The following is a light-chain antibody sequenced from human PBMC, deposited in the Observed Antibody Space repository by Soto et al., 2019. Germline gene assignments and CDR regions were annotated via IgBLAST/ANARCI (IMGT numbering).Light chain of an antibody. CDR3: SSYAGSSNV. CDR1: SSDVGGYNY. J-gene: IGLJ1*01. V-gene: IGLV2-8*01. CDR2: EVN. Sequence: QAVLTQPTSASGSPGQSVAISCTGTSSDVGGYNYVSWYQQHPGKAPKLMIYEVNKRPSGVPDRFSGSKSGNTASLTVSGLQAEDEADYYCSSYAGSSNVFGTGTKLTVL.